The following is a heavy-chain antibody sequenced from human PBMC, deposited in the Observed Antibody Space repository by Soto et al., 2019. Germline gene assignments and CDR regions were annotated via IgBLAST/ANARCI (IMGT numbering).Heavy chain of an antibody. CDR2: INSDGSST. Sequence: GGSLRLSCAASGFTFSSYWMHWVRQAPGKGLVWVSRINSDGSSTSYADSVKGRFTISRDNAKNTLYLQMNSLRAEDTAVYYCARDWPPRQDLWSDPPHGMDVWGQGTTVTVSS. J-gene: IGHJ6*02. D-gene: IGHD3-3*01. CDR1: GFTFSSYW. CDR3: ARDWPPRQDLWSDPPHGMDV. V-gene: IGHV3-74*01.